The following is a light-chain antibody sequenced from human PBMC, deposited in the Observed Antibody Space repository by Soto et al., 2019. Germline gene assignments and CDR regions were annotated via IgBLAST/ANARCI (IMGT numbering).Light chain of an antibody. V-gene: IGKV1-39*01. CDR3: QQTYTFVFT. CDR1: QSINTY. Sequence: DIQMTQSPSSLSASIGDRVTITCRASQSINTYLNWYQQRPGKAPELLIFSASTLQSGFPSRFSSRVSGTDFTLTISSLQPADFATYYCQQTYTFVFTFGPGTTVDFK. J-gene: IGKJ3*01. CDR2: SAS.